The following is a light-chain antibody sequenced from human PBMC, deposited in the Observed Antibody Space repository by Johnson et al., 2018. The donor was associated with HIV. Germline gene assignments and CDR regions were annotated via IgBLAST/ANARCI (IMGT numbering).Light chain of an antibody. CDR3: GTWDSSLSAVV. V-gene: IGLV1-51*01. CDR1: SSNIGNNY. J-gene: IGLJ1*01. Sequence: QSLLTQPPSVSAAPGQKVTISCSGSSSNIGNNYVSWYQQLPGRAPKLLIYDNNKRPSGIPDRFSGSKSGTSATLGITGLQTGDEADYYCGTWDSSLSAVVFGTWTKVTVL. CDR2: DNN.